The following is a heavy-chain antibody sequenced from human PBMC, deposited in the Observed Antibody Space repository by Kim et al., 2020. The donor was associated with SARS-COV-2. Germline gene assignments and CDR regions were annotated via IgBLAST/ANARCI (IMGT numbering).Heavy chain of an antibody. V-gene: IGHV5-10-1*01. J-gene: IGHJ5*02. CDR3: ARHALGEGGNWFDP. D-gene: IGHD3-16*01. Sequence: SPSFQGNVTLSADKSTSTAYLQWSSLKASDTAMYYCARHALGEGGNWFDPWGQGTLVTVSS.